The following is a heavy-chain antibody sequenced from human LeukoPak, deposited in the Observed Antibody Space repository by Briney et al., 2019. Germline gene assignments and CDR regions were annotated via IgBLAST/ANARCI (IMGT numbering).Heavy chain of an antibody. CDR2: IYSSGYT. J-gene: IGHJ6*02. D-gene: IGHD3-10*01. V-gene: IGHV4-39*01. CDR3: ARHLNYYGSGSYNYGMDV. CDR1: GGSISTYY. Sequence: PSETLSLTCIVSGGSISTYYWSWIRQPPGKGLEWIGSIYSSGYTYYNPSLRSRVTISVDTSKNQVSLKLRSVAATDTGVYYCARHLNYYGSGSYNYGMDVWGQGTTVTVSS.